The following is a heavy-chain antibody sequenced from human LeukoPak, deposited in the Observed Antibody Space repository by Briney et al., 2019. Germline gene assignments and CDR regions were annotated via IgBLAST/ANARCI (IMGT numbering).Heavy chain of an antibody. CDR2: ISAYNGNT. J-gene: IGHJ4*02. V-gene: IGHV1-18*01. CDR1: GYTFTSYG. Sequence: GASVKVSCKASGYTFTSYGISWVRQAPGQGLEWMGWISAYNGNTNYAQKLQGRVTITTDESTSTAYMELSSLRSEDTAVYYCCWGSWKYRRGHYFDYWGQGTLVTVSS. CDR3: CWGSWKYRRGHYFDY. D-gene: IGHD6-13*01.